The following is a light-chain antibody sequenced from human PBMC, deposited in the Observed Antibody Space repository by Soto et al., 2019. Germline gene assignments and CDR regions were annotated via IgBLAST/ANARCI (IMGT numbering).Light chain of an antibody. CDR3: QSADSSGTYVV. CDR1: ALPKQH. J-gene: IGLJ3*02. V-gene: IGLV3-25*03. Sequence: SYELTQPPSVSVSPGQTARITCSGDALPKQHAYWYQQKPGQAPVLVIYKDSERPSGIPERFSGSSSGTTVTLTISGVQAEDEADYYCQSADSSGTYVVFGGGTKVTVL. CDR2: KDS.